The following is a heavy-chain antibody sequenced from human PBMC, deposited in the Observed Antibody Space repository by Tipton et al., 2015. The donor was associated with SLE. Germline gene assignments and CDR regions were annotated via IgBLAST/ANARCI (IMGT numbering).Heavy chain of an antibody. Sequence: WSWIRQPPGRGLEWIGYIYYSGTTYYTPSLERRITISVDTSRNHFSLKLNSVTAADTAVYYCARGSFSSSSSWFDPWGQGTLVTVSS. V-gene: IGHV4-30-4*01. D-gene: IGHD6-6*01. CDR3: ARGSFSSSSSWFDP. J-gene: IGHJ5*02. CDR2: IYYSGTT.